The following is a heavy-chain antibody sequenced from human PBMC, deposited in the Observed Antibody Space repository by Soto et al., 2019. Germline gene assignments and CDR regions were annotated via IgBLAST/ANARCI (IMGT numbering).Heavy chain of an antibody. J-gene: IGHJ6*02. Sequence: GGSLRLSCAASGFTFSSYAMSWVRQAPGKGLEWVSAISGSGGSTYYADSVKGRFTISRDNSKNTLYLQMNSLRAEDTAVYYCAKTPNYYGSGSYGDVWGQGTTVTVSS. CDR2: ISGSGGST. CDR1: GFTFSSYA. V-gene: IGHV3-23*01. CDR3: AKTPNYYGSGSYGDV. D-gene: IGHD3-10*01.